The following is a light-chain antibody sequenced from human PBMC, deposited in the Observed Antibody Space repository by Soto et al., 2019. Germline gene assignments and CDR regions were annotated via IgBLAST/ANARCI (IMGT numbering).Light chain of an antibody. Sequence: EIVLTQSPATLSLSPGERATLSCRASQSISSYLGWYQQKPGQAPRLLIYDASNRAAGIPARFSGSGSGTDFTLTISSLEPEDFAVYYCQQRSKWPLTFGGGNKVEIK. J-gene: IGKJ4*01. V-gene: IGKV3-11*01. CDR1: QSISSY. CDR2: DAS. CDR3: QQRSKWPLT.